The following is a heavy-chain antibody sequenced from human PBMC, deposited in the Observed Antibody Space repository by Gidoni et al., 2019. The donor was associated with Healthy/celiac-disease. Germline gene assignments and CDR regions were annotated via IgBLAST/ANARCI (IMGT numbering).Heavy chain of an antibody. CDR2: ISGSGRST. CDR1: GFTFSSYD. V-gene: IGHV3-23*01. J-gene: IGHJ6*02. CDR3: AKVQYYDSIGYYYGASYYYYYGMDV. Sequence: EVKLLESGGGWVQPGGSLRLSCAAAGFTFSSYDMRWVGQAAGKGLVLVSSISGSGRSTYYADSFKVRFTISRDNSKNPLFLQMNSLRAEDTAVYYFAKVQYYDSIGYYYGASYYYYYGMDVLGQGTTVTVSS. D-gene: IGHD3-22*01.